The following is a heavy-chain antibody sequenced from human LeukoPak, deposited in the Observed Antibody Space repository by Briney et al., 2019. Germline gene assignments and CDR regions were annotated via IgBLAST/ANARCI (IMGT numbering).Heavy chain of an antibody. D-gene: IGHD2-2*01. J-gene: IGHJ6*02. Sequence: ASVKVSCKASGYTFTGNYIYWVRQAPGQGLEWMGWINPNSGGTKYAQKFQGRVTMTRDTSISTAYLDLSRLRSDDTAVYYCARDQGITGIVVVPSAPDVWGQGTTVTVS. CDR1: GYTFTGNY. CDR3: ARDQGITGIVVVPSAPDV. V-gene: IGHV1-2*02. CDR2: INPNSGGT.